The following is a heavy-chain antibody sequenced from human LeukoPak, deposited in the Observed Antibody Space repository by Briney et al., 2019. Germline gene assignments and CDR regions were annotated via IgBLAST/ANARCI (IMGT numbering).Heavy chain of an antibody. J-gene: IGHJ5*02. CDR2: IYYSGRT. V-gene: IGHV4-39*01. D-gene: IGHD3-10*01. CDR3: AQSLGASTWFGNWFDP. Sequence: SETLSLTYTVSGVSISSTSYCWGWIRQPPGKGLEWIGSIYYSGRTYYNPSLKSRLTISVDTPKNQFSLKLSSVTAADTAVYYCAQSLGASTWFGNWFDPWGQGTLVTVSS. CDR1: GVSISSTSYC.